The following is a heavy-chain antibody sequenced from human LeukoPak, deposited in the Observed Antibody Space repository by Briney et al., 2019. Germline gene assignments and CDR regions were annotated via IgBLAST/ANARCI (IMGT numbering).Heavy chain of an antibody. V-gene: IGHV5-51*07. J-gene: IGHJ4*02. Sequence: GESLKISCKGSGYSFTSHWIGWVHQMPGKGLEWMGIISGDESDTRYSPSFQGQVTISADKSISTTYLQWSSLKASDTAIYYCARLPDSSGLLDYWGQGTLVTVSS. CDR1: GYSFTSHW. CDR2: ISGDESDT. CDR3: ARLPDSSGLLDY. D-gene: IGHD3-10*01.